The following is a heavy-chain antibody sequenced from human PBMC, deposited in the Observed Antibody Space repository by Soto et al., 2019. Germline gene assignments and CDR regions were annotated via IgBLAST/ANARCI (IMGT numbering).Heavy chain of an antibody. J-gene: IGHJ5*02. CDR2: IYYSGST. D-gene: IGHD3-3*01. Sequence: SETLSLTCTVSGGSVSSGSYYWSWIRQPPGKGLEWIGYIYYSGSTNYNPSLKSRVTISVDTSKNQFSLKLSSVTAADTAVYYCARAAYDFWSATGLDPWGQGNLVTVPS. CDR3: ARAAYDFWSATGLDP. CDR1: GGSVSSGSYY. V-gene: IGHV4-61*01.